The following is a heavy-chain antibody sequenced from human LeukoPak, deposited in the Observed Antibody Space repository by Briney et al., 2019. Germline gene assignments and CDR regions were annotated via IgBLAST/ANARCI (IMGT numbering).Heavy chain of an antibody. CDR3: ASADPRLYTIRYFEY. V-gene: IGHV1-24*01. D-gene: IGHD3-16*01. CDR1: GYNFNELS. Sequence: ASVKVSCKVSGYNFNELSMHWVRQAPGKGLEWMGGFDPEDGETIYAQKFQGRVTMTEDTSTDTAHMELSSLRSEDTAVYYCASADPRLYTIRYFEYWGQGTLVTVSS. CDR2: FDPEDGET. J-gene: IGHJ4*02.